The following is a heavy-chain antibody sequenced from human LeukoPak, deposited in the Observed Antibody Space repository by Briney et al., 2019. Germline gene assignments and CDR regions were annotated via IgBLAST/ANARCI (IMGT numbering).Heavy chain of an antibody. CDR1: GFTFSNAW. D-gene: IGHD2-15*01. J-gene: IGHJ4*02. Sequence: GGSLRLSYAASGFTFSNAWMSWVRQAPGKGLEWVGRIKSKTDGGTTDYAAPVKGRFTISRDDSKNTLYLQMNSLKTEDTAVYYCTTVVVVAATRTLDYWGQGTLVTVSS. V-gene: IGHV3-15*01. CDR3: TTVVVVAATRTLDY. CDR2: IKSKTDGGTT.